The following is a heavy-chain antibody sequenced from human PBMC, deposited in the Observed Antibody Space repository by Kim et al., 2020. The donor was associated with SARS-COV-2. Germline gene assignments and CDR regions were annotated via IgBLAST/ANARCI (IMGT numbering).Heavy chain of an antibody. J-gene: IGHJ6*03. CDR3: ARDPVWDASAYYIYC. V-gene: IGHV3-11*01. CDR1: GFIFSNYY. Sequence: GGSLRLSCAASGFIFSNYYMTWIRQAPGKGLEWVSDISGSGSNINYADSVKGRFTISRDNAKNTLYLQMNSLRAEDTALYYCARDPVWDASAYYIYCWG. D-gene: IGHD2-15*01. CDR2: ISGSGSNI.